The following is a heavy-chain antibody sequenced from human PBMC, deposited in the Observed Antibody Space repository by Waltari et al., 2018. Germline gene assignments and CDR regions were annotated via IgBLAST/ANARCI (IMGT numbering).Heavy chain of an antibody. D-gene: IGHD1-26*01. CDR2: ISPIFGTA. J-gene: IGHJ3*02. CDR3: ARPVGATAAFDI. CDR1: GGTFSSYA. V-gene: IGHV1-69*05. Sequence: QVQLVQSGAEVKKPGSSVKVSCKASGGTFSSYAISWVRQAPGQGLEWMGGISPIFGTANYEQKFQGRVTITTDESTSTAYMELGSLRSEDTAVYYCARPVGATAAFDIWGQGTMVTVSS.